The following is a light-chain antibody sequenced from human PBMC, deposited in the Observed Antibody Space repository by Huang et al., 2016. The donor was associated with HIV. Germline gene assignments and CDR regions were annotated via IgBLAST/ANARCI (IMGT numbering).Light chain of an antibody. V-gene: IGKV3-15*01. Sequence: EIVMTQSPATLSVSPGERATLSCRASKSVSSHLAWYQQKPGQAPRLLIYGASTRATGIPARFSGSGSGTEFTLTISSLQSEDFAVYYCQQYNNWPPLITFGQGTRLEIK. J-gene: IGKJ5*01. CDR2: GAS. CDR1: KSVSSH. CDR3: QQYNNWPPLIT.